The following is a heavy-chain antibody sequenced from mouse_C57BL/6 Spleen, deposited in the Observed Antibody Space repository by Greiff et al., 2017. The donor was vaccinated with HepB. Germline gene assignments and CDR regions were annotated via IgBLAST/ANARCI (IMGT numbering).Heavy chain of an antibody. CDR3: SRRLTGYAMDY. Sequence: QVQLQQPGTELVKPGASVKLSCKASGYTFTSYWMHWVKQRPGQGLEWIGNINTSNGGTNYNEKFKSTATLTVDKSSSTAYMQLSSLTSEDSAVYYCSRRLTGYAMDYWGQGTSVTVSS. J-gene: IGHJ4*01. D-gene: IGHD4-1*01. CDR1: GYTFTSYW. V-gene: IGHV1-53*01. CDR2: INTSNGGT.